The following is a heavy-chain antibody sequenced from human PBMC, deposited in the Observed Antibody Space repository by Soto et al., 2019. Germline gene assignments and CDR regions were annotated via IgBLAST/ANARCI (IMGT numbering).Heavy chain of an antibody. CDR3: AKGQYYYDSSGYYYFDY. V-gene: IGHV1-8*01. Sequence: ASVKVSCKASGYTFTSYDINWVRQATGQGLEWMGWMNPNSGNTGYAQKFQGRVTMTRNTSISTAYMELSSLRSEDTAVYYCAKGQYYYDSSGYYYFDYWGQGTLVTVSS. CDR2: MNPNSGNT. J-gene: IGHJ4*02. CDR1: GYTFTSYD. D-gene: IGHD3-22*01.